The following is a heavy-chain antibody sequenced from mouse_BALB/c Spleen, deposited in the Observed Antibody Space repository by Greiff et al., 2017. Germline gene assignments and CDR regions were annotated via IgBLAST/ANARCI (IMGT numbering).Heavy chain of an antibody. CDR1: GFTFSSYA. J-gene: IGHJ3*01. CDR2: ISSGGSYT. D-gene: IGHD4-1*01. CDR3: AMVGIPFAY. V-gene: IGHV5-9-4*01. Sequence: EVMLVESGGGLVKPGGSLKLSCAASGFTFSSYAMSWVRQSPEKRLEWVAEISSGGSYTYYPDTVTGRFTISRDNAKNTLYLEMSSLRSEDTAMYYCAMVGIPFAYWGQGTLVTVSA.